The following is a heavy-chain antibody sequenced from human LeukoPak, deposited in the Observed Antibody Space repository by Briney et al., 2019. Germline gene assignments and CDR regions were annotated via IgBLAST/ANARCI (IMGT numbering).Heavy chain of an antibody. D-gene: IGHD2-15*01. CDR3: ARGYCSGGSCYWRGPFDY. J-gene: IGHJ4*02. CDR2: IKQDGSEK. V-gene: IGHV3-7*03. Sequence: PGGSLRLSCAASGFTFSSYWMSWVRQAPGKGLEWVANIKQDGSEKYYVDSVKGRFTISRDNAKNSLYLQMSSLRAEDTAVYYCARGYCSGGSCYWRGPFDYWGQGTLVTVSS. CDR1: GFTFSSYW.